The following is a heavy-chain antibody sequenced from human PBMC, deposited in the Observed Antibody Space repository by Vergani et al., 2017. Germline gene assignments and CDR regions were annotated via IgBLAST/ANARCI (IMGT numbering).Heavy chain of an antibody. CDR3: ARDLSGSYHQ. V-gene: IGHV3-21*01. J-gene: IGHJ4*02. CDR2: ISSSSSHI. CDR1: GFTFSSYS. Sequence: EVQLVESGGGLVKRGGSLRLSCAASGFTFSSYSMNWVRQAPGKGLEWVSSISSSSSHIYYADSVKGRFTISRDNAKNSLYLQMNSLRAEDTAVYYCARDLSGSYHQWGQGTLVTVSS. D-gene: IGHD1-26*01.